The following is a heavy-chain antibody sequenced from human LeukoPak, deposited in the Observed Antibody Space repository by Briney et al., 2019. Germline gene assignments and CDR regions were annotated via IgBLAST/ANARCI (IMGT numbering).Heavy chain of an antibody. J-gene: IGHJ4*02. D-gene: IGHD4-17*01. V-gene: IGHV4-30-4*01. CDR1: GGSISSGDYY. CDR3: ARAFYGDPAVDY. Sequence: SETLSLTCTVSGGSISSGDYYWSWIRQPPGKGLGWIGYIYYSGSTYYNPSLKSRVTISVDTSKNQFSLKLSSVTAADTAVYYCARAFYGDPAVDYWGQGTLVTVSS. CDR2: IYYSGST.